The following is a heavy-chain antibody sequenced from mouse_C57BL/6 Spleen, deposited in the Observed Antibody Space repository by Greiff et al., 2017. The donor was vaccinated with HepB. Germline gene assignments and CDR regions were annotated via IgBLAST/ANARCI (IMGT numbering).Heavy chain of an antibody. CDR1: GYSFTGYY. Sequence: VQLQQSGPELVKPGASVKISCKASGYSFTGYYMNWVKQSPEKSLEWIGEINPSTGGTTYNQKFKAKATLTVDKSSSTAYMQLKSLTSEDSAVYYCARRRDYYGSRRYFDVWGTGTTVTVSS. CDR2: INPSTGGT. J-gene: IGHJ1*03. D-gene: IGHD1-1*01. CDR3: ARRRDYYGSRRYFDV. V-gene: IGHV1-42*01.